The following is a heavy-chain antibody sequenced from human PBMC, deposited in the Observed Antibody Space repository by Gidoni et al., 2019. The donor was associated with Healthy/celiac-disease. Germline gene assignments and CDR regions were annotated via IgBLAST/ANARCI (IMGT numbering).Heavy chain of an antibody. CDR1: GFTFRSYA. CDR2: ISGSGGST. J-gene: IGHJ3*02. Sequence: ELQLLESGGGLVQPGGSLRLSCAACGFTFRSYAMSGVRQATGKGLEWVSAISGSGGSTYYADSVKGRFTSSRDNSKNTLYLQMNSLRAEDTAVYYCAKGQITLIAVDAFDIWGQGTMVTLSS. D-gene: IGHD6-19*01. CDR3: AKGQITLIAVDAFDI. V-gene: IGHV3-23*01.